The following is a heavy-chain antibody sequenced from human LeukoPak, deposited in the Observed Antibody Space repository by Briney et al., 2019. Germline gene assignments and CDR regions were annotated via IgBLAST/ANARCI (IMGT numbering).Heavy chain of an antibody. Sequence: ASVTVSCKASGYTFTSYAMNWVRQAPGQGLEWMGWINTNTGNPTYAQGFTGRFVFSLDTSVSTAYLQISSLKAEDTAVYYCARGLPLDYYYGMDVWGQGTTVTVSS. CDR1: GYTFTSYA. V-gene: IGHV7-4-1*02. CDR3: ARGLPLDYYYGMDV. J-gene: IGHJ6*02. CDR2: INTNTGNP.